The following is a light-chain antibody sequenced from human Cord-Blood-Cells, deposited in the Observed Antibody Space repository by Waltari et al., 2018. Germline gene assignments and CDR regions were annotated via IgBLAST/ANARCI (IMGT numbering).Light chain of an antibody. J-gene: IGKJ2*03. Sequence: DIQMTQSPSSLSASVGDRVTITCRASQSISSYLNWYQQKPGKAPKLLISAASSLQSGVPSRFSGSGSGTDFTLTISSLQPEDFATYYCQHSYSTPYSFGQGTKLEIK. CDR2: AAS. V-gene: IGKV1-39*01. CDR1: QSISSY. CDR3: QHSYSTPYS.